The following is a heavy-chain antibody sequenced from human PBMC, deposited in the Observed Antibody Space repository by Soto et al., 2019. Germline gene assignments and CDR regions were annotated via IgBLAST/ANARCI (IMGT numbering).Heavy chain of an antibody. CDR2: IYYSGST. D-gene: IGHD6-13*01. CDR1: GGSISSGGYY. J-gene: IGHJ4*02. V-gene: IGHV4-31*03. CDR3: ARDQGIGPDY. Sequence: PSETLSLTCTVSGGSISSGGYYWSWIRQHPGKGLEWIGYIYYSGSTYYNPSLKSRVTISVDTSKNQFSLKLSSVTAADTAGYYCARDQGIGPDYWGQGTLVTVSS.